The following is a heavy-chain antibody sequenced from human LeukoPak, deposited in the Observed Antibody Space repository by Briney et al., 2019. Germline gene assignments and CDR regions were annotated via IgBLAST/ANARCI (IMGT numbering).Heavy chain of an antibody. V-gene: IGHV3-74*01. J-gene: IGHJ3*02. D-gene: IGHD2-21*02. CDR1: GFTFSSYW. CDR3: AKDSWQISRYCGGDCYRPDAFDI. CDR2: INSDGSST. Sequence: PGGSLRLSCAASGFTFSSYWMHWVRQAPGKGLVWVSRINSDGSSTSYADSVKGRFTISRDNAKNTLYLQMNSLRAEDTAVYYCAKDSWQISRYCGGDCYRPDAFDIWGQGTMVTVSS.